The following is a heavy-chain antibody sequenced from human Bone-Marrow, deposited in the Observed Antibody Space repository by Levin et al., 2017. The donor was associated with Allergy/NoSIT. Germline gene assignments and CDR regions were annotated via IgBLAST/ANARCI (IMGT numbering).Heavy chain of an antibody. D-gene: IGHD3-10*01. CDR3: ARVGKDYYGWGGDYGMDV. Sequence: PGGSLRLSCAASGFTFSSYGMHWVRQAPGKGLDWVALIWYDGSNTHHADSVKGRFIISRDNSKNTVYLQMNSLRVEDTAVYYCARVGKDYYGWGGDYGMDVWGQGTTVTVSS. V-gene: IGHV3-33*08. CDR2: IWYDGSNT. J-gene: IGHJ6*02. CDR1: GFTFSSYG.